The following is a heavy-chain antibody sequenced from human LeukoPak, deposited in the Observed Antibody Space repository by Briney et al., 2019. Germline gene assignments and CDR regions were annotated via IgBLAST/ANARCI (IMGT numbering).Heavy chain of an antibody. V-gene: IGHV4-59*08. CDR1: GFTFSSYW. CDR3: ATQSGSYFDS. CDR2: VFYSGST. D-gene: IGHD1-26*01. J-gene: IGHJ4*02. Sequence: GSLRLSCAASGFTFSSYWMSWIRQPPGKGLEWIGYVFYSGSTNYNPSLKSRVTLSVDTSRNQFSLRLSSVTAADTAVYYCATQSGSYFDSWGQGALVTVSS.